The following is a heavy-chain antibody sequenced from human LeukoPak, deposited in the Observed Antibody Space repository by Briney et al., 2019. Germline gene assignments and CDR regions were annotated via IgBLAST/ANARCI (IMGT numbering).Heavy chain of an antibody. V-gene: IGHV4-59*02. D-gene: IGHD2-15*01. CDR1: GDAVTGYF. Sequence: SETLSLTCTVFGDAVTGYFLTWVRQPPGKGLEWIRHIYNIETSNYTPSLKSRLTISADTSKTPFSLQLRSVTAADTAVYYGVIGVGWQPDYWGQGALVTVSS. CDR3: VIGVGWQPDY. J-gene: IGHJ4*02. CDR2: IYNIETS.